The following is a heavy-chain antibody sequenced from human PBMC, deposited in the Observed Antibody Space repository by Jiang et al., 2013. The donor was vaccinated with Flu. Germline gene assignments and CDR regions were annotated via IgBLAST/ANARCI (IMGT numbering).Heavy chain of an antibody. Sequence: PGLVKPSETLSLTCTVSGGSISSSSYYWGWIRQPPGKGLEWIGSIYYSGSTYYNPSLKSRVTISVDTSKNQFSLKLSSVTAADTAVYYCARQWGDEAVTIFGVVIGFDYWGQGTLVTVSS. V-gene: IGHV4-39*01. CDR1: GGSISSSSYY. D-gene: IGHD3-3*01. CDR3: ARQWGDEAVTIFGVVIGFDY. J-gene: IGHJ4*02. CDR2: IYYSGST.